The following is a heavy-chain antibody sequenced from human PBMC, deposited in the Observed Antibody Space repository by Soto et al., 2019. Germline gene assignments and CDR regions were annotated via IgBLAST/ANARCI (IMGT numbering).Heavy chain of an antibody. CDR1: GYSFTSYG. Sequence: QVQLVQSGAEVKKPGASVKVSCKASGYSFTSYGISWVRQAPGQGLEWMGWISAYNGNTNYAQKLQGRVTMTTDTSTSTAYNELRSLRSDDTAVYYCAGRPRIGAAEIIGYWGQGTLVTVSS. D-gene: IGHD6-13*01. J-gene: IGHJ4*02. V-gene: IGHV1-18*01. CDR2: ISAYNGNT. CDR3: AGRPRIGAAEIIGY.